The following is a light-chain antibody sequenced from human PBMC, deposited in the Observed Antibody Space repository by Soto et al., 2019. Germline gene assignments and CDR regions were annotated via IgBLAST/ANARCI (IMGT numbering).Light chain of an antibody. Sequence: EIVLTQSPGTLSLSPGERATLSCRASQSVSSNYLAWYQQKPGQAPRLLIYGASSRATGIPDRFSGSGSGPDFPLTISRLEPEDFAVYYCQQYGSLSWTFGQGTRVEIK. CDR2: GAS. CDR1: QSVSSNY. V-gene: IGKV3-20*01. CDR3: QQYGSLSWT. J-gene: IGKJ1*01.